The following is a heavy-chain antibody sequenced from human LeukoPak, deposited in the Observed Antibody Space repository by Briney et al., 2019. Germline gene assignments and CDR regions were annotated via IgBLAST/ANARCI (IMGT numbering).Heavy chain of an antibody. Sequence: SETLSLTCTVSVGSISIYYWSCVRQPPGKGLEWGGYIYYSGGTNYNPYLESRVTMSVDTSKNQLSLKLSSVRAADTAVYYCARAPAGRVYIFEYWGQGTLVTVSS. CDR1: VGSISIYY. V-gene: IGHV4-59*01. CDR3: ARAPAGRVYIFEY. J-gene: IGHJ4*02. D-gene: IGHD6-19*01. CDR2: IYYSGGT.